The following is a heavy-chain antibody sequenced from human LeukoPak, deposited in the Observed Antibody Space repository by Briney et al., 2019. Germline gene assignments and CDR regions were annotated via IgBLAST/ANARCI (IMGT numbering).Heavy chain of an antibody. V-gene: IGHV4-31*03. J-gene: IGHJ4*02. CDR1: GDSISSSSSC. CDR3: ARENEAASIDY. Sequence: SETLSLTCTVSGDSISSSSSCWSWIRQHPGKGLEWIGYTYYSGSTYYNPSLKSRVTISVDTSKNQFSLKLSSVTAADTAVYYCARENEAASIDYWGQGTLVTVSS. CDR2: TYYSGST. D-gene: IGHD2-15*01.